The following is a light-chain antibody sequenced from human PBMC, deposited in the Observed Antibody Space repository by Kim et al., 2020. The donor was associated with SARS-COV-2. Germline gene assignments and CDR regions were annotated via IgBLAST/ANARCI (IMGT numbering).Light chain of an antibody. CDR3: QVWDTGSDHPWV. CDR1: TVGSTS. CDR2: YAS. Sequence: PGKTDTFTCGGKTVGSTSVRWYQQQPGQAPEVLISYASDRPSGIPARFYGSNSGNTATLTITRVEAGDEADYYCQVWDTGSDHPWVFGGGTQLTVL. V-gene: IGLV3-21*04. J-gene: IGLJ3*02.